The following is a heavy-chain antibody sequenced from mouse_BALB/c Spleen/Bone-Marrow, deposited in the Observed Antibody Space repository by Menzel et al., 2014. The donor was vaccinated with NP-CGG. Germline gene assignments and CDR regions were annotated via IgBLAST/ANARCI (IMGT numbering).Heavy chain of an antibody. CDR1: GYTFSSYC. Sequence: QVQLQPPGAELMKPGASVKISCKATGYTFSSYCIEWVKQRPGHGLEWIGEILPGSDTSNYNEKFKGKATFTADTSSNTAHMQLSSLTSEDSAVYYCARGLYGNYGEWGQGTSVTVFS. J-gene: IGHJ4*01. CDR2: ILPGSDTS. V-gene: IGHV1-9*01. CDR3: ARGLYGNYGE. D-gene: IGHD2-1*01.